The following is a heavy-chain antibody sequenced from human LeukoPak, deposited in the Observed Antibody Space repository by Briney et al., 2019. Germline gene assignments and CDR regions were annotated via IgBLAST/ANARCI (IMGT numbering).Heavy chain of an antibody. V-gene: IGHV1-69*05. CDR3: ARSDYYDSQPEGKSFQQ. CDR1: GGTFSSYA. CDR2: IIPIFGTA. Sequence: SVKVSCKASGGTFSSYAISWVRQAPGQGLEWMGRIIPIFGTANYAQKFQGRVTITTDESTSTAYMELSSLRSEDTAVYYCARSDYYDSQPEGKSFQQWGQGTLVTVSS. D-gene: IGHD3-22*01. J-gene: IGHJ1*01.